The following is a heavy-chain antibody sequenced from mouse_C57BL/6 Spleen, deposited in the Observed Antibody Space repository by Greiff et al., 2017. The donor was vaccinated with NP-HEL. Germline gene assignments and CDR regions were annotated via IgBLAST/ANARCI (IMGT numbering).Heavy chain of an antibody. CDR2: IYPGSGNT. V-gene: IGHV1-76*01. Sequence: VQRVESGAELVRPGASVKLSCKASGYTFTDYYINWVKQRPGQGLEWIARIYPGSGNTYYNEKFKGKATLTAEKSSSTAYMQLSSLTSEDSAVYFCARSLTTVVAPFAYWGQGTLVTVSA. CDR1: GYTFTDYY. J-gene: IGHJ3*01. D-gene: IGHD1-1*01. CDR3: ARSLTTVVAPFAY.